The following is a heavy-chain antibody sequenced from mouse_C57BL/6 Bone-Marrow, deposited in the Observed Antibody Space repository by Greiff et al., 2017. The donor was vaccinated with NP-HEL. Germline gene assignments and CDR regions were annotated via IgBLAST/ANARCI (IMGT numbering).Heavy chain of an antibody. D-gene: IGHD2-1*01. Sequence: QVQLQQSGAELMKPGDSVKLSCKATGYTFTGYWIEWVKQRPGHGLEWVGEILPGSGSTNYNEKFKGKATFTADTSANTDYMQLSSLTTEDSAIYYCARWKVYYGIAWFAYWGQGTLVTVSA. J-gene: IGHJ3*01. V-gene: IGHV1-9*01. CDR1: GYTFTGYW. CDR2: ILPGSGST. CDR3: ARWKVYYGIAWFAY.